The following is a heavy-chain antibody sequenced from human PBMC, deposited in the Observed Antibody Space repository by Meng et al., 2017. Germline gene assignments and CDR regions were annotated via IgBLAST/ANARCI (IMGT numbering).Heavy chain of an antibody. CDR2: INHSGST. CDR3: ASSAWYSDNPGYFDY. Sequence: QVQLQQWGAGLLKPSETLSLTCAVYGGSFSGYYWSWIRQPPGKGLEWIGEINHSGSTNYNPSLKSRVTISVDTSKNQFSLKLSSVTAADTAVYYCASSAWYSDNPGYFDYWGQGTLVTFSS. V-gene: IGHV4-34*01. J-gene: IGHJ4*02. CDR1: GGSFSGYY. D-gene: IGHD6-13*01.